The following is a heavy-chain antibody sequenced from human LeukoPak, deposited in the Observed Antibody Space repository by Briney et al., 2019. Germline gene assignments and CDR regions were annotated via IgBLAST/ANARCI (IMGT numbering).Heavy chain of an antibody. V-gene: IGHV5-51*01. CDR1: GSNFNTYW. J-gene: IGHJ4*02. D-gene: IGHD2/OR15-2a*01. CDR2: IYPGDSDT. CDR3: ARGEYYSDY. Sequence: KRGGALKISCQGSGSNFNTYWIGWGRQLPGKGLEWMGIIYPGDSDTIYTPSFQGQVTISVDKSISTAYLQWSSLKASDTAMYYCARGEYYSDYWGQGTLVSVPS.